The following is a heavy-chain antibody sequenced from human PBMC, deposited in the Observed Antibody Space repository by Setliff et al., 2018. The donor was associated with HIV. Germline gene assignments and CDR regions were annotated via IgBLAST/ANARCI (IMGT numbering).Heavy chain of an antibody. J-gene: IGHJ3*02. CDR2: IYTSGST. V-gene: IGHV4-4*09. Sequence: ASETLSLTCTVSGGSISSYYWSWIRQPPGKGLEWIGYIYTSGSTNYNPSPKSRVTISVDTSKNQFSLKLSSVTAADTAVYYCARREYSSSSGGAAFDIWGQGTMVTVSS. CDR3: ARREYSSSSGGAAFDI. CDR1: GGSISSYY. D-gene: IGHD6-6*01.